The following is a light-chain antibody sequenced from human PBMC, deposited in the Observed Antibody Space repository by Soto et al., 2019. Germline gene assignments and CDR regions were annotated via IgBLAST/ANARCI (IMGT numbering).Light chain of an antibody. V-gene: IGKV3-11*01. CDR1: QSVSSN. J-gene: IGKJ5*01. Sequence: EIVLKQSPDTLSLSPGERATLSCRASQSVSSNHLAWYQQKPGQAPRLLIYDASNRATGIPARFSGSGSGTDFTLTISSLEPEDFAVYYCQQRSNWPPITFGQGTRLEVK. CDR3: QQRSNWPPIT. CDR2: DAS.